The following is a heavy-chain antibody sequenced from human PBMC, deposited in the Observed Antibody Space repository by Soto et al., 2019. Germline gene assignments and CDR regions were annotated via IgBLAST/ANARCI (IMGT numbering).Heavy chain of an antibody. V-gene: IGHV3-23*01. J-gene: IGHJ4*02. CDR1: GFTFSSYA. CDR2: ISGSGGST. CDR3: ASYCTNGVCYIGVIDY. Sequence: EVQLLESGGGLVQPGGSLRLSCAASGFTFSSYAMSWVRQAPGKGLEWVSGISGSGGSTYYADSAKGRFTISRDNSKNTLYLQMNSLRAEDTAVYYCASYCTNGVCYIGVIDYWGQGTLVTVSS. D-gene: IGHD2-8*01.